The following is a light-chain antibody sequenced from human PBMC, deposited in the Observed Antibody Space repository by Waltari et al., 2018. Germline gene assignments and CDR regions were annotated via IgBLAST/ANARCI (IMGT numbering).Light chain of an antibody. CDR2: DVS. Sequence: QSALTQPASVSGSPGQSITISCPGSNSDIGGYNYVSWYQQHPGKAPKLIIYDVSNRPSGVSNRFSGSKSGNTASLTISGLQAEDEADYVCTSYTSTTTLVLFGGGTKLTVL. J-gene: IGLJ2*01. V-gene: IGLV2-14*03. CDR3: TSYTSTTTLVL. CDR1: NSDIGGYNY.